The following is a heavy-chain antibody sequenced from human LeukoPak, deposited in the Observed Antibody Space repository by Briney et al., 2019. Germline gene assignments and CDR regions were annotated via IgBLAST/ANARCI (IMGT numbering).Heavy chain of an antibody. CDR3: AREGGRTVAGRFDN. CDR1: GFTFRTSG. V-gene: IGHV3-30*02. J-gene: IGHJ4*02. D-gene: IGHD6-19*01. CDR2: IQYHGRDK. Sequence: PGGSLRLSCAASGFTFRTSGMHWVRQAPGKGLEWVAFIQYHGRDKYYADSVKGRFTISRDNSKNTLYMEVNSLRAEGTAVYYCAREGGRTVAGRFDNWGQGTLVTVSS.